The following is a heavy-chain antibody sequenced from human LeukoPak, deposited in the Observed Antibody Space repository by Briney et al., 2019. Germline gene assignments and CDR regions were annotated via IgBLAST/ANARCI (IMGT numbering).Heavy chain of an antibody. CDR2: ISGSGDST. V-gene: IGHV3-23*01. Sequence: GGSLRLSCAASGFTFSGYSMSWVRQAPGKGLEWVSAISGSGDSTYYADSVKGRFTISRDNSKNTLYLQMNSLRVEDTAVYYCAKDRGIISDYWGQGTLVTVSS. J-gene: IGHJ4*02. CDR3: AKDRGIISDY. CDR1: GFTFSGYS. D-gene: IGHD3-10*01.